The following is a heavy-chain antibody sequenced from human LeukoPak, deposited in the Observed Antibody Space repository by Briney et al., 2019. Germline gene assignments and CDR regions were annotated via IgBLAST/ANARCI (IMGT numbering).Heavy chain of an antibody. V-gene: IGHV4-34*01. D-gene: IGHD3-22*01. J-gene: IGHJ5*02. CDR1: GGSFSGYY. CDR3: AREKIGYYDGSGRGWFDP. Sequence: SETLSLTCAVYGGSFSGYYWGWIRQPPGKGLEWIGEINYSGSTNYNPSLKSRVTISVDTSKKQFSLKLSSVTAADTAVYYCAREKIGYYDGSGRGWFDPWGQGTLVTVSS. CDR2: INYSGST.